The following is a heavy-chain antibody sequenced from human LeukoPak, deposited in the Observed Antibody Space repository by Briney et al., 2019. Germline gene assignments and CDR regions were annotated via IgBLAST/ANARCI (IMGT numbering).Heavy chain of an antibody. V-gene: IGHV4-34*01. J-gene: IGHJ4*02. CDR3: ARVGARRIDY. CDR1: GGSFSGYY. CDR2: INHSGST. Sequence: PSETLSLTCAVYGGSFSGYYLSWIRQPPGKGLEWIGEINHSGSTNYNPSLKSRVTISVDTSKNQFSLKLSSVTAADTAVYYCARVGARRIDYWGQGTLVTVSS.